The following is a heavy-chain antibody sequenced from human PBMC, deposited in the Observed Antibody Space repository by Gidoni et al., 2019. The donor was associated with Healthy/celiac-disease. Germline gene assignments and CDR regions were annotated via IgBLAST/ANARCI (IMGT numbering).Heavy chain of an antibody. D-gene: IGHD5-12*01. V-gene: IGHV1-3*01. CDR2: INAGNGNT. Sequence: QVQLVQSGAEVKKPGASVTVSCKASGYTFTSYAMHWVRQAPGQRLEWMGWINAGNGNTKYSPKFQGRVTITRDTSASTAYMDLSSLRSEDTAVYYCASGPTKWLRPYYYYYGMDVWGQGTTVTVSS. CDR3: ASGPTKWLRPYYYYYGMDV. CDR1: GYTFTSYA. J-gene: IGHJ6*02.